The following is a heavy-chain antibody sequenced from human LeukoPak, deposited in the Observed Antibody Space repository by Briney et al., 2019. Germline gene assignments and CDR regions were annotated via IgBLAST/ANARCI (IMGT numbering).Heavy chain of an antibody. D-gene: IGHD4-17*01. J-gene: IGHJ3*02. V-gene: IGHV1-69*01. CDR1: GGTFSSYA. CDR3: ASFSGPRGTYGDSGFPAFDI. CDR2: IIPIFGTA. Sequence: SVKVSCKASGGTFSSYAISWVRQAPGQGLEWMGGIIPIFGTANYAQKFQGRVTITADESMSTAYMELSSLRSEDTAVYYCASFSGPRGTYGDSGFPAFDIWGQGTMVTVSS.